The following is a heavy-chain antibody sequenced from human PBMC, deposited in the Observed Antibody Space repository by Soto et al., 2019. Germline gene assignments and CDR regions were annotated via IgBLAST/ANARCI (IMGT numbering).Heavy chain of an antibody. Sequence: QVHLQQSGPGLVKASETLSLSCVVSGAYISGADSYWFWIRKPPGKGLEWIGYIAYSGGTYYNPSPRRRAPISADRSENKFSLTLKAVTAADTAVYFCARDFERSAIGPWGQGTSVTVSS. CDR2: IAYSGGT. CDR1: GAYISGADSY. J-gene: IGHJ5*02. CDR3: ARDFERSAIGP. V-gene: IGHV4-31*11. D-gene: IGHD3-9*01.